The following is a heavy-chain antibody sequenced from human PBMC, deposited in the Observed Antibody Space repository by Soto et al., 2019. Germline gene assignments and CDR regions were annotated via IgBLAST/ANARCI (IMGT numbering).Heavy chain of an antibody. J-gene: IGHJ5*02. V-gene: IGHV4-30-2*01. CDR1: GGSISSGGYS. Sequence: QLQLQESGSGLVKPSQTLSLTCAVSGGSISSGGYSWIWIRQPPGKGLEWIGYIYHSGSTYYSPSLKSRVTISVDRSKNQFSLKLSSVTAADTAVYYCASRPGGSGFDPWGQATLVTVSS. CDR3: ASRPGGSGFDP. D-gene: IGHD1-26*01. CDR2: IYHSGST.